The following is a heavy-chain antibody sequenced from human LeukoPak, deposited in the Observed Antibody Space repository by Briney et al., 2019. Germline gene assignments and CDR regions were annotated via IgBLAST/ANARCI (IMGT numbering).Heavy chain of an antibody. D-gene: IGHD1-26*01. CDR1: GFTFSSYG. CDR2: ISYDGSNK. CDR3: ARKVGATRVYYFDY. V-gene: IGHV3-30*03. Sequence: GGSLRLSCAASGFTFSSYGMHWVRQAPGKGLEWVAVISYDGSNKYYADSVKGRFTISRDNSKNTLYLQMNSLRAEDTAVYYCARKVGATRVYYFDYWGQGTLVTVSS. J-gene: IGHJ4*02.